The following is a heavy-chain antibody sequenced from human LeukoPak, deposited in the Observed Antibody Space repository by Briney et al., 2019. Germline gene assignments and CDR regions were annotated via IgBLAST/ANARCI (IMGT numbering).Heavy chain of an antibody. J-gene: IGHJ4*02. CDR1: GFTFYSYE. Sequence: GSLTLSCSAYGFTFYSYEMIWLRPAPGKERTGVFYISSSSRTISYAVSVKGRFTIPRDNAKDSLYLQMNSLRAEDTAVYYCARDYCSGGSCYSDFWGQGTLVTVSS. V-gene: IGHV3-48*03. CDR3: ARDYCSGGSCYSDF. D-gene: IGHD2-15*01. CDR2: ISSSSRTI.